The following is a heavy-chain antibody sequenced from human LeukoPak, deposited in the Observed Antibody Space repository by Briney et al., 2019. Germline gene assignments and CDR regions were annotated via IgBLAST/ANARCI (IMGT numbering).Heavy chain of an antibody. CDR2: INYSGDT. D-gene: IGHD6-19*01. CDR3: ARGLIKGIAVAGTR. V-gene: IGHV4-59*12. CDR1: GGSISSYY. J-gene: IGHJ4*02. Sequence: PSETLSLTCTVSGGSISSYYWSWIRQPPGKGLEWIGYINYSGDTNYNPSLKSRVTISVDTSKNQFSLKLRSVTAADTAVYYCARGLIKGIAVAGTRWGQGTLVTVSS.